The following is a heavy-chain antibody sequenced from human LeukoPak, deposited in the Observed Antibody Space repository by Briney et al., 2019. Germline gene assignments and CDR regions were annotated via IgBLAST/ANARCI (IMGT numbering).Heavy chain of an antibody. D-gene: IGHD2-21*02. CDR1: GFTFSSYS. V-gene: IGHV3-21*01. J-gene: IGHJ6*02. CDR2: ISSSSSYI. CDR3: ARGGSHIVVVTAIGGFYGMDV. Sequence: GGSLRLSCAASGFTFSSYSMNWVRQAPGKGLEWVSSISSSSSYIYYADSVKGRFTISRDNAKNSLYLQMNSLRAEDTAVYYCARGGSHIVVVTAIGGFYGMDVWGQGTTVTVSS.